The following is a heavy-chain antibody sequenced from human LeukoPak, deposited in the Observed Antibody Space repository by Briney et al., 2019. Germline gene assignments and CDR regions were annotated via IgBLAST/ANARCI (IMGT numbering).Heavy chain of an antibody. D-gene: IGHD6-13*01. CDR3: ARKSIEAAGDLDY. Sequence: SVKVSCKASGGTFSSYAISWVRQAPGQGLEWMGGIIPIFGTANYAQKFQGRVTITADKSTSTAYMELSSLRSEDTAVYYCARKSIEAAGDLDYWAQGTRVTVSP. CDR2: IIPIFGTA. V-gene: IGHV1-69*06. J-gene: IGHJ4*02. CDR1: GGTFSSYA.